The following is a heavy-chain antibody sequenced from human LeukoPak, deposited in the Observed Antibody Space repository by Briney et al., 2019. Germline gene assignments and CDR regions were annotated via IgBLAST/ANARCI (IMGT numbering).Heavy chain of an antibody. CDR1: GLIVSSNY. Sequence: GGSLRLSCAASGLIVSSNYMTWVRQAPGKGLEWVSVIYSGGVTKYADSVKGRFTISRDTSKNTVYLQIKSLRAEDTAVYYCVRGNSRDGFDIWGQGTMVTVSS. V-gene: IGHV3-53*05. J-gene: IGHJ3*02. CDR2: IYSGGVT. CDR3: VRGNSRDGFDI. D-gene: IGHD6-13*01.